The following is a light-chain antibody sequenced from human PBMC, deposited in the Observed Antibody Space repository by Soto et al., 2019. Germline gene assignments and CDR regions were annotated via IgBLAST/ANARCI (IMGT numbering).Light chain of an antibody. V-gene: IGKV3D-20*01. CDR1: HSVSSNY. J-gene: IGKJ4*01. CDR2: DAS. CDR3: QQYGRPPLT. Sequence: EIVLTQSPATLSLSPGERATLSCGASHSVSSNYVAWYQQKPGLAPRLLIYDASTRATGVPDSFSGSGSGIDFTLSISRLEPEDFAVYYCQQYGRPPLTFGGGTKLEIK.